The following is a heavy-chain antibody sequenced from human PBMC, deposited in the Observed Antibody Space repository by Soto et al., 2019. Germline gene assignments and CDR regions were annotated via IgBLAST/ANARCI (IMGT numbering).Heavy chain of an antibody. J-gene: IGHJ4*02. V-gene: IGHV3-33*08. Sequence: QVHLVESGGGVVQPGGSLRLSCAASASIFKGHGMHWVRQAPGKGLEWVAIIRYDGSDEHYGDSVKGRFTISRGNSKNMLYLQMNSLRAEDTAVYYCARDGVGATTFFGFLDYWGQGTLVTVSS. CDR1: ASIFKGHG. D-gene: IGHD1-26*01. CDR3: ARDGVGATTFFGFLDY. CDR2: IRYDGSDE.